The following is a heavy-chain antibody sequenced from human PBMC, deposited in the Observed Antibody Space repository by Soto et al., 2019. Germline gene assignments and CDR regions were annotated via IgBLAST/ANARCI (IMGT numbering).Heavy chain of an antibody. V-gene: IGHV3-72*01. J-gene: IGHJ4*02. CDR2: TVNKDFSYTT. D-gene: IGHD2-2*01. CDR1: EFSLSGQY. Sequence: EGQLVESGGGLVQPGGSLRLSCTSSEFSLSGQYLDWVRQAPGQGLEWVGRTVNKDFSYTTEYAAAVKGRFTISRDDSENSLYRQMTSLRTEDTPVYYCVRERYAGFEYWGQGALVTVSS. CDR3: VRERYAGFEY.